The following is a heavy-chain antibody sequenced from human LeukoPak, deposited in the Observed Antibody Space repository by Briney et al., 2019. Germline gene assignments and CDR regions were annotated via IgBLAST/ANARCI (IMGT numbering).Heavy chain of an antibody. Sequence: SETLSLTCTVSGGSISSYYWSWIRQPPGKGLEWIGYIYYSGTTNYNPSLKSRVTISVDTSKNQFSLKLSSVTAADTAVYYCAREDYCSGGSCYSGYFQHWGQGTLVTVSS. CDR1: GGSISSYY. V-gene: IGHV4-59*01. CDR2: IYYSGTT. D-gene: IGHD2-15*01. CDR3: AREDYCSGGSCYSGYFQH. J-gene: IGHJ1*01.